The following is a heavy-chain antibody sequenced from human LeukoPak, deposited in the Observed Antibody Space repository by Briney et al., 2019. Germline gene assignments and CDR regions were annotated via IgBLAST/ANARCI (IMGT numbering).Heavy chain of an antibody. CDR1: GGSISSYY. Sequence: PSETLSLTCTVSGGSISSYYWSWIRQPPGKGLEWIGYIYYSGSTNYNPSLKSRVTISVDTSKNQFSLKLSSVTAADTAVYYCARGRGSSWSRDDYWGQGTLVTVSS. J-gene: IGHJ4*02. CDR2: IYYSGST. D-gene: IGHD6-13*01. V-gene: IGHV4-59*12. CDR3: ARGRGSSWSRDDY.